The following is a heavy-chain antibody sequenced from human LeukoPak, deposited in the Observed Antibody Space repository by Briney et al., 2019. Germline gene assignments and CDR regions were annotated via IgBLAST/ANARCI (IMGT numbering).Heavy chain of an antibody. CDR1: GFTFSSYW. CDR2: IKQDGSEK. CDR3: ARDRGLDTYYYDSSGYYYWYFDL. V-gene: IGHV3-7*01. J-gene: IGHJ2*01. D-gene: IGHD3-22*01. Sequence: PGGSLRLSCVASGFTFSSYWMSWVRQAPGKGLEWVANIKQDGSEKYYVDSVKGRFTISRDNAKNSLYLQMNSLRAEDTAVYYCARDRGLDTYYYDSSGYYYWYFDLWGRGTLVTVSS.